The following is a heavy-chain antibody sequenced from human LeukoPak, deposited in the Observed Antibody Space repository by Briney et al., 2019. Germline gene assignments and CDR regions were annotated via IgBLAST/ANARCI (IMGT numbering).Heavy chain of an antibody. Sequence: PGGSLRLSCAASGFTFSSYWMHWVRQAPGKGLEYVSVISGNGDTTYYTNSVKGRFTIFRDNSKNTLYLQMDSLRTEDMAVYYCARDLNRDFEYWGQGTLVTVSS. CDR3: ARDLNRDFEY. CDR1: GFTFSSYW. D-gene: IGHD1-14*01. CDR2: ISGNGDTT. V-gene: IGHV3-64*01. J-gene: IGHJ4*02.